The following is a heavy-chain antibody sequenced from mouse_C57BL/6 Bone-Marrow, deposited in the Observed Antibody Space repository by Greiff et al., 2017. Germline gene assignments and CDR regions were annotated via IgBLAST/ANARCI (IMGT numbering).Heavy chain of an antibody. D-gene: IGHD1-1*01. CDR2: IYPRSGNT. Sequence: QVHVKQSGAELARPGASVKLSCKASGYTFTSYGISWVKQRTGQGLEWIGEIYPRSGNTYYNEKFKGKATLTADKSSSTAYMELRSLTSEDSAVYVCARRDYYGSSYAYWGQGTLVTVSA. V-gene: IGHV1-81*01. CDR1: GYTFTSYG. CDR3: ARRDYYGSSYAY. J-gene: IGHJ3*01.